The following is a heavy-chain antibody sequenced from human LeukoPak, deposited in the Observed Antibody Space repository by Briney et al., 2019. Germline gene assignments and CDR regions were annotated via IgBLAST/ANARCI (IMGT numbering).Heavy chain of an antibody. J-gene: IGHJ4*02. V-gene: IGHV1-69*01. D-gene: IGHD6-13*01. CDR1: GGTFSRYA. Sequence: SVKVSCKASGGTFSRYAISWVRQAPGQGLEWMGGIIPIFGTTNYAQKFQGRVTITADESTSTAYLALSSLRSEDTAVYYCARDGIAAAGYHFDYWGQGTLVTVSS. CDR2: IIPIFGTT. CDR3: ARDGIAAAGYHFDY.